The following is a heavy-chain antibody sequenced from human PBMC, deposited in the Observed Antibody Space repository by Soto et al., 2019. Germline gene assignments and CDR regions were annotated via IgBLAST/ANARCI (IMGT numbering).Heavy chain of an antibody. CDR1: GFSLSTSGVG. CDR2: IYWNDDK. D-gene: IGHD6-13*01. Sequence: SGPTLVNPTQTLTLTCTFSGFSLSTSGVGVGWIRQPPGKALEWLALIYWNDDKRYSPSLKSGLTITKDTSKNQVVLTMTNMDTVDTATYYCARPSGYRSSWYIGFGGGIDYWGQGTMVTVYS. J-gene: IGHJ4*02. CDR3: ARPSGYRSSWYIGFGGGIDY. V-gene: IGHV2-5*01.